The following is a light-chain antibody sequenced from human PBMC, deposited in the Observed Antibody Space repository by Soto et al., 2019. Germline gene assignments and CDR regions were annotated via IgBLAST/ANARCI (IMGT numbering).Light chain of an antibody. Sequence: DIVMTQSPDSLAVSLGERATINCKSSQSVLYSSNNKNYLAWYQQKPGQPPKLLIYWASTRESGVPDRFSGRVSGTNFALTISRLQAEDVAVYYCQQYYTNALTFGGGTKVGVK. J-gene: IGKJ4*01. CDR1: QSVLYSSNNKNY. CDR3: QQYYTNALT. CDR2: WAS. V-gene: IGKV4-1*01.